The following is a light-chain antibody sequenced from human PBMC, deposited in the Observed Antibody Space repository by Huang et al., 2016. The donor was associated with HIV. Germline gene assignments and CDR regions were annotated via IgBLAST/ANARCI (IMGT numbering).Light chain of an antibody. CDR1: QNINNY. CDR2: DSF. V-gene: IGKV3-11*01. CDR3: QQRGAWPLT. J-gene: IGKJ4*01. Sequence: DIVLTQSPATLSLSPGQRATLSCRASQNINNYLVWYQQTPGQAPRLLIYDSFNRATGIPARFSGSGSGTDFTLTIHTLEPEDFAVYYCQQRGAWPLTFGGGTKVEIK.